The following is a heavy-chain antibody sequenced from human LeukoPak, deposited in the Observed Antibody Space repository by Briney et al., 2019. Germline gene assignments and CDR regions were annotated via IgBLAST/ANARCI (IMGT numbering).Heavy chain of an antibody. J-gene: IGHJ6*03. CDR3: ARDLYCSSTSCYLIYYYYMDV. D-gene: IGHD2-2*01. Sequence: TGGSLRLSCAAPGFTFSSYAMSWGRQAAGKGLEWVSAISASGGSTYYADSVKGRFTISRDNSKNTLYLQMNSLRAEDTAVYYCARDLYCSSTSCYLIYYYYMDVWGKGTTVTVSS. CDR1: GFTFSSYA. V-gene: IGHV3-23*01. CDR2: ISASGGST.